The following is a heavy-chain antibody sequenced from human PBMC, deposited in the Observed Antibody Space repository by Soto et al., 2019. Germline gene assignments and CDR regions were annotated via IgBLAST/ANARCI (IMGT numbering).Heavy chain of an antibody. CDR1: GFTFSSYG. V-gene: IGHV3-33*01. D-gene: IGHD1-20*01. Sequence: GGSLRLSCAASGFTFSSYGMHWVRQAPGKGLEWVAVIWYDGSNKYYADSVKGRFTISRDNSKNTLYLQMNSLRAEDTAVYYCACGSSGINGTLNPLDPWGQGTLVTVSS. CDR3: ACGSSGINGTLNPLDP. J-gene: IGHJ5*02. CDR2: IWYDGSNK.